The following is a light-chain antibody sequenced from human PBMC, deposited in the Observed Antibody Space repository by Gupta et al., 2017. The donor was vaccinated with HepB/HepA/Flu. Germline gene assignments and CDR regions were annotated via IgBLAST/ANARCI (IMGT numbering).Light chain of an antibody. Sequence: IVLTQSPGTLSLSPGERATISCRTSHTVSSTYLAWYQQKPGQAPRLLIYAASNRATGIPDKFSGSGSGTDFTLTISRLEPEDFAVYYCHQYGSYSWTFGQGTKVEIK. CDR2: AAS. V-gene: IGKV3-20*01. CDR3: HQYGSYSWT. CDR1: HTVSSTY. J-gene: IGKJ1*01.